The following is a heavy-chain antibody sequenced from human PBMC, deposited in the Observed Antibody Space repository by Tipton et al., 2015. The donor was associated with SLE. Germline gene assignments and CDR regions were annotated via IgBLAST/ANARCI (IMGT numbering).Heavy chain of an antibody. Sequence: SLRLSCAASGFTFSSYAMSWVRQAPGKGLEWVSAISGSGGSTYYADSVKGRFTISRDNAKNSLYLQMNSLRAEDTALYHCARGPGSLPYWFDPWGQGTLVTVSS. CDR2: ISGSGGST. J-gene: IGHJ5*02. D-gene: IGHD3-10*01. CDR3: ARGPGSLPYWFDP. V-gene: IGHV3-23*01. CDR1: GFTFSSYA.